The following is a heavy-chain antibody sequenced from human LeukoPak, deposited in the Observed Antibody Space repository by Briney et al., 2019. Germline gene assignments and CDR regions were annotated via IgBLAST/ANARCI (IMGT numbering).Heavy chain of an antibody. V-gene: IGHV3-23*01. Sequence: PGGSLRLSCAASGLTFSSYAMSWVRQAPGEGLEWVSAIRGSGGSTYYADSVKGRFTISRDNSKNTLYLQMNSLRAEDTAVYYCAKDRGDCSSTSCYTPVDAFDIWGQGTMVTVSS. CDR1: GLTFSSYA. J-gene: IGHJ3*02. D-gene: IGHD2-2*01. CDR2: IRGSGGST. CDR3: AKDRGDCSSTSCYTPVDAFDI.